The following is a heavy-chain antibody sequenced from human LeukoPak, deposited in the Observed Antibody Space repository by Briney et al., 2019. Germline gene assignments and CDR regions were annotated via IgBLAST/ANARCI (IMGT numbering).Heavy chain of an antibody. CDR1: GFTFSSCA. V-gene: IGHV3-30-3*01. D-gene: IGHD2-2*02. Sequence: GGSLRLSCAASGFTFSSCAMHWVRQAPGKGLEWVAVISYDGSNKYYADSVKGRFTISRDNSKNTLCLQMNSLRAEDTAVYYCARARIVPAAIQAYFDYWGQGTLVTVSS. J-gene: IGHJ4*02. CDR3: ARARIVPAAIQAYFDY. CDR2: ISYDGSNK.